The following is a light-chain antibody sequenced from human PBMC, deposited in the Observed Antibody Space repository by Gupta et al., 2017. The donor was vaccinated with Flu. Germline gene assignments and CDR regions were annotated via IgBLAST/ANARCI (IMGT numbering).Light chain of an antibody. CDR3: QQHYSIPPS. Sequence: DIVMTQSPDSLVASLGERATTNCKSSQSLLSSSNNLNYLAWYQHKPGQPPKMLFYWSSTRESGVPDRFSGSGSGTDFSLTISSLQAADVAVYYCQQHYSIPPSFGRGTRLEIK. CDR2: WSS. V-gene: IGKV4-1*01. J-gene: IGKJ2*03. CDR1: QSLLSSSNNLNY.